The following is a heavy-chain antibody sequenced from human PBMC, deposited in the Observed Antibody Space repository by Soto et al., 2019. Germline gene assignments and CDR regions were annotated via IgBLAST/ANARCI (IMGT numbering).Heavy chain of an antibody. V-gene: IGHV1-69*01. CDR2: IIPIFGTA. Sequence: QVQLVQSGAEVTKPGSSVNVSCKASGGTFSSYAISWVRQAHGQGLEWMGGIIPIFGTANYAQKFQGRVTITADESTSTAYMELSSLRSEDTAVYYCARTLRITIFGVVISSWFDPWGQGTLVTVSS. J-gene: IGHJ5*02. D-gene: IGHD3-3*01. CDR1: GGTFSSYA. CDR3: ARTLRITIFGVVISSWFDP.